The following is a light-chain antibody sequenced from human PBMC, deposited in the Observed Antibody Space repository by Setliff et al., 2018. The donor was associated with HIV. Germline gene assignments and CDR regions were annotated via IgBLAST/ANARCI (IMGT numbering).Light chain of an antibody. CDR2: STN. CDR3: VLYMGSGFVV. Sequence: QTVVTQEPSFSVSPGGTVTLTCGLSSGSVSTSYYPSWYQQTPGQVPRTLIYSTNTRSSGVPDRFSGSILGNKAALTITGAQADDESDYYCVLYMGSGFVVFGGGTKVTVL. CDR1: SGSVSTSYY. J-gene: IGLJ2*01. V-gene: IGLV8-61*01.